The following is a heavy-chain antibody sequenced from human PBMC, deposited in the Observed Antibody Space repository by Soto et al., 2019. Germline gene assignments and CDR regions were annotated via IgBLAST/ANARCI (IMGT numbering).Heavy chain of an antibody. V-gene: IGHV3-23*01. Sequence: EVQVLGSGGGLVQPGGSLRLSCAATGFTFSDFAMNWVRQAPGKGLEWVSRIYGGGNGPHYADSVKGRVTISRDNSKNTLYLQMNSLRAEDTAVYYCAKLEGMDPWAYSFDYWGQGTLVTVSS. CDR2: IYGGGNGP. CDR3: AKLEGMDPWAYSFDY. D-gene: IGHD3-3*01. CDR1: GFTFSDFA. J-gene: IGHJ4*02.